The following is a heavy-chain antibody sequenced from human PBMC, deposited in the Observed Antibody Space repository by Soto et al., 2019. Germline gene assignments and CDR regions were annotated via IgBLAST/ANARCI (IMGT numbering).Heavy chain of an antibody. D-gene: IGHD3-10*01. CDR3: ATQVTALLRPGWYFDL. J-gene: IGHJ2*01. V-gene: IGHV3-21*01. CDR2: ISSTSTYI. CDR1: GFTFESYT. Sequence: EVQLVESGGGLVKPGGSLRLSCAASGFTFESYTMNWVRQAPGKGLQWVSSISSTSTYIYYADSVKGRFTISRDNAKNSLYLQMNSLRAADTAVYYCATQVTALLRPGWYFDLWGRGTLVTVSS.